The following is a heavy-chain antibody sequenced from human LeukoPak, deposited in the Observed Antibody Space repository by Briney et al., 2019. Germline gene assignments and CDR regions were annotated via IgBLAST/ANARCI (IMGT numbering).Heavy chain of an antibody. Sequence: SETLSLTCTVSGGSTSSGGYYWSWIRQHPGKGLEWIGYIYYSGSTYYNPSLKSRVTISVDTSKNQFSLQLNSVTPEDTAVYYCARGPRIDSYYWYFDLWGRGTLVTVSS. D-gene: IGHD2-15*01. CDR2: IYYSGST. J-gene: IGHJ2*01. CDR3: ARGPRIDSYYWYFDL. V-gene: IGHV4-31*03. CDR1: GGSTSSGGYY.